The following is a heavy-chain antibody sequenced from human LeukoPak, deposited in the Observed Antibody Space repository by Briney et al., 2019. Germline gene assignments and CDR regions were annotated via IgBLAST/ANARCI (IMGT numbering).Heavy chain of an antibody. V-gene: IGHV1-69*04. CDR2: IIPILGIA. D-gene: IGHD3-10*01. CDR1: GGTFSSYA. Sequence: ASVKVSCKASGGTFSSYAISWVRQAPGQGLEWMGRIIPILGIANYAQKFQGRVTITADKSTSTAYMELSSLRSEDTAVYYCARDHRYGSGSYYNPDYYYYYGMDVWGQETTVTVSS. CDR3: ARDHRYGSGSYYNPDYYYYYGMDV. J-gene: IGHJ6*02.